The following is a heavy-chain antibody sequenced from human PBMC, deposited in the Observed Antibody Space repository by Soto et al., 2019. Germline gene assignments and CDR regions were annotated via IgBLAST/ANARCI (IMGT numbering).Heavy chain of an antibody. J-gene: IGHJ4*02. D-gene: IGHD3-22*01. V-gene: IGHV3-23*01. CDR2: IGDSGDTT. CDR1: GFTFSSNA. Sequence: EVQLLESGGGLVQPGGSLRLSCSASGFTFSSNAMSWVRQAPGKGLDWVSAIGDSGDTTYYADSVKGRFTISRDNSKNTLYLKMNSLTAEDTGVYFCARVPLIVTTPQGVHFDYWGQGTLVTVSS. CDR3: ARVPLIVTTPQGVHFDY.